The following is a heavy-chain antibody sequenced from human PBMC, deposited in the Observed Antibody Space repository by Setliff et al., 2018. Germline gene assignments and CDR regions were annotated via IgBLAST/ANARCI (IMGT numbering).Heavy chain of an antibody. D-gene: IGHD6-19*01. CDR1: GYTFTTYG. CDR2: TSAYNDNT. J-gene: IGHJ4*02. CDR3: ARAPSSIGVGGSLLH. Sequence: ASVKVSCKASGYTFTTYGIIWVRQAPGQGLEWMGWTSAYNDNTNYAQRLQGRVTMTTDTSTSTAYMELRVLSSDDTAVYYCARAPSSIGVGGSLLHWGQGTLVTVSS. V-gene: IGHV1-18*01.